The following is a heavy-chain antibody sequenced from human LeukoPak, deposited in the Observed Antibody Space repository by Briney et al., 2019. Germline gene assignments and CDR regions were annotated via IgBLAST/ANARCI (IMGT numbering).Heavy chain of an antibody. D-gene: IGHD3-22*01. J-gene: IGHJ4*02. CDR3: AKDMAYDSSGYGFDY. V-gene: IGHV3-7*01. CDR1: GFTFSSYW. CDR2: IKQDGSEK. Sequence: GGSLRLSCAASGFTFSSYWMSWVRQAPGKGLEWVANIKQDGSEKYYVDSVKGRFTISRDNAKNSLYLQMNSLRAEDTAVYYCAKDMAYDSSGYGFDYWGQGTLVTVSS.